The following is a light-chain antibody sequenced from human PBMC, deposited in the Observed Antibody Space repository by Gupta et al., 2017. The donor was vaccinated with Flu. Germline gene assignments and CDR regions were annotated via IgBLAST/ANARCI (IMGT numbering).Light chain of an antibody. CDR1: QTLLSSDNKND. Sequence: DIVVTQSQDSLAVSLGERATINCRSDQTLLSSDNKNDLAWYQQKPGQPPKLLISSASTRESGVPDRFSGSGSGTDFSLTITSLHPEDVAVYYCQQYLKIPPTFGQGTXVEIK. J-gene: IGKJ1*01. CDR3: QQYLKIPPT. CDR2: SAS. V-gene: IGKV4-1*01.